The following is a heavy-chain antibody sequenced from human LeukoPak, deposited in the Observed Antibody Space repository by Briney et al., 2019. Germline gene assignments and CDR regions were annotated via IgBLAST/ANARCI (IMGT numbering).Heavy chain of an antibody. CDR1: GFTFSSYS. CDR3: AKARGLLNKYYFDY. CDR2: ISSSSSTI. J-gene: IGHJ4*02. V-gene: IGHV3-48*04. D-gene: IGHD3-10*01. Sequence: PGGSLRLSCAASGFTFSSYSMNWVRQAPGKGLEWVSYISSSSSTIYYADSVKGRFTISRDNAKNSLYLQMNSLRADDTAVYYCAKARGLLNKYYFDYWGQGTLVTVSS.